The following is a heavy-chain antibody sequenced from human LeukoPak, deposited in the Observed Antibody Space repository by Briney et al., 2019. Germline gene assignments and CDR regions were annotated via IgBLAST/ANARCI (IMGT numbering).Heavy chain of an antibody. CDR1: GVSISSDKYY. CDR2: MYYSGST. J-gene: IGHJ3*02. D-gene: IGHD2-21*01. CDR3: ATPYCGTISCLDVFDI. Sequence: SETLSFTCTVSGVSISSDKYYWSWIRQRPGKGLEWIGYMYYSGSTSYNPSLKSRVSISLGTPKNQFSLKLTPVTAADTAVYYCATPYCGTISCLDVFDIWGQGTMVTVSS. V-gene: IGHV4-31*03.